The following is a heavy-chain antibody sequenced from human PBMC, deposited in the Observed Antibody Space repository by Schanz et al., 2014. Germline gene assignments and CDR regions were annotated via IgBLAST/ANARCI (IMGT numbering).Heavy chain of an antibody. Sequence: EVQLVESGGGLVQPGGSLRLSCAASGFTFTTNAMSWVRQPPGKGLEWVAAISGNGGSTYFADSVKGRFTISRDNSDNTLFLQRNSLRAEDTAVYYCAKVREWWPYYFDYWGQGTLVTVSS. CDR2: ISGNGGST. CDR3: AKVREWWPYYFDY. V-gene: IGHV3-23*04. CDR1: GFTFTTNA. J-gene: IGHJ4*02. D-gene: IGHD2-15*01.